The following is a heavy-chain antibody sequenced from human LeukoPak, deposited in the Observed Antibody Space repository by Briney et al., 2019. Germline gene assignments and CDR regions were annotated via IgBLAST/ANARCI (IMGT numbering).Heavy chain of an antibody. V-gene: IGHV3-23*01. CDR2: ISGSGGST. CDR1: GFTFSSYA. J-gene: IGHJ4*01. D-gene: IGHD4-11*01. CDR3: VRSAFLTTEFYFDY. Sequence: GGSLRLSCAASGFTFSSYAMSWVRQAPGKGLEWVSAISGSGGSTYYADSVKGRFTISRDNSKNTLYLQMNSLRAEDTAVYYCVRSAFLTTEFYFDYWGHGTLVTVSS.